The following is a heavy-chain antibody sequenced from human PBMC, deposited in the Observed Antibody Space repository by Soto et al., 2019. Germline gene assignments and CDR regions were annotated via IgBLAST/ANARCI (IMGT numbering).Heavy chain of an antibody. D-gene: IGHD1-26*01. CDR2: IYHSGST. J-gene: IGHJ4*01. CDR1: GGSISSSNW. V-gene: IGHV4-4*02. CDR3: ARARGSYLYFDY. Sequence: SETLSVTCAVSGGSISSSNWWSWVRQPPGKGREWIGEIYHSGSTNYNPSLKSRVTISVDKSKNQFSLKLSSVTAADRAVYYCARARGSYLYFDYWGHGTLVTVSS.